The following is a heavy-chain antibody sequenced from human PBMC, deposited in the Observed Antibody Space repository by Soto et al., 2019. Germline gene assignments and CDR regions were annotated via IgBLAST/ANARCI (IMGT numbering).Heavy chain of an antibody. CDR2: IYYSGST. J-gene: IGHJ6*02. CDR1: GGSISSSSYY. V-gene: IGHV4-39*01. CDR3: ALRSSYYYYYGMDV. Sequence: SETLSLTCTVSGGSISSSSYYWGWIRQPPGKGLEWIGSIYYSGSTYYNPSLKSRVTISVDTSKNQFSLKLSSVTAADTAVYYCALRSSYYYYYGMDVWGQGTTVTVYS.